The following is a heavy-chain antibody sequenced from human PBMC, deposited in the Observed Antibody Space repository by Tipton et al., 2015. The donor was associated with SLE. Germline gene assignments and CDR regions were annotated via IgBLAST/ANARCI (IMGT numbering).Heavy chain of an antibody. J-gene: IGHJ3*02. D-gene: IGHD3-3*01. V-gene: IGHV1-69*06. CDR1: GGTFSRDA. Sequence: QLVQSGAEVKKPGASVKVSCKASGGTFSRDAISWVRQAPGQGLEWMGGIIPIFGTANYAQKFRGRVTITADKSTSTAYMELRSLRSEDTAVYYCASPAYYDFWSDSDAFDIWGQGTMVTVSS. CDR3: ASPAYYDFWSDSDAFDI. CDR2: IIPIFGTA.